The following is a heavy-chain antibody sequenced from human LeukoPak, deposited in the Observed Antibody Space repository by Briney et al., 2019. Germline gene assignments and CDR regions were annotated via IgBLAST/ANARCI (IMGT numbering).Heavy chain of an antibody. V-gene: IGHV3-23*01. D-gene: IGHD3-16*01. J-gene: IGHJ2*01. CDR1: GFIFSSYD. Sequence: GGSLRLSCAASGFIFSSYDMSWVRQGPGKGLVWVSGLSASGGSTYYEDSVKGRFTISRDTSKNTLFLQMSSLGPEDTAVYYCAKAPFRNWYFDLWGRGTLVTVSS. CDR2: LSASGGST. CDR3: AKAPFRNWYFDL.